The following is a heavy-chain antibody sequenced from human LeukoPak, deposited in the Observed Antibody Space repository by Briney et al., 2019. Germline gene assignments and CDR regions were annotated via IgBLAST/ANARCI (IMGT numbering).Heavy chain of an antibody. J-gene: IGHJ5*02. V-gene: IGHV4-38-2*02. CDR3: ARGVLMVYAIPGWFDP. D-gene: IGHD2-8*01. Sequence: SETLSLTCTVSGYSISSGYYWGWIRPPPGKGLEWIGSIYHSGSTYYNPSLKSRVTISVDTSKNQFSLKLSSVTAADTAVYYCARGVLMVYAIPGWFDPWGQGTLVTVSS. CDR2: IYHSGST. CDR1: GYSISSGYY.